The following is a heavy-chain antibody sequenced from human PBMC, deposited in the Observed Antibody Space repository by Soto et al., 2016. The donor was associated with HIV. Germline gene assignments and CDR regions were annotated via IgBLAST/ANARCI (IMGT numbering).Heavy chain of an antibody. Sequence: QLVQSGPEVKKPGTSVKVSCKASGFTFTSSAMQWVRQARGRRLEWIGWIVVGSGNTNYAQKFQERVTITRDMSTSTAYMELSSLRSEDTAVYYCAADQYYYGSGSYYNTGMDVWGQGTTVTVSS. J-gene: IGHJ6*02. CDR2: IVVGSGNT. CDR1: GFTFTSSA. V-gene: IGHV1-58*02. D-gene: IGHD3-10*01. CDR3: AADQYYYGSGSYYNTGMDV.